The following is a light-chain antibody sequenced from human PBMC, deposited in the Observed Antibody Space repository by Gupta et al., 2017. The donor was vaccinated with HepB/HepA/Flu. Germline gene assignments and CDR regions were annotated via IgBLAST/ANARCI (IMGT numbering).Light chain of an antibody. CDR3: QQYSNWPPWA. CDR1: QSVGSG. J-gene: IGKJ1*01. V-gene: IGKV3-15*01. CDR2: AAS. Sequence: EVVMTQSPDTLSVSPGERATLSCRASQSVGSGLAWYQQKPGQSPRLLIYAASTRATGIPDRFSGSGSGTEFNLTISSLQSEDFAIYYCQQYSNWPPWAFGQGTKLDIK.